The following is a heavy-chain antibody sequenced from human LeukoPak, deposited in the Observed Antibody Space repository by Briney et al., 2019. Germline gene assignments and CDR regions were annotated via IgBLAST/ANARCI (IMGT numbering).Heavy chain of an antibody. V-gene: IGHV4-30-4*08. CDR2: IYYSGST. J-gene: IGHJ4*02. Sequence: SETLSLTCTVSGGSISSGDYYWSWIRQPPGKGLEWIGYIYYSGSTYYNPSLKSRVTISVDTSKNQFSLKLSSVTAADTAVYYCARGGSQQIAAAGRFDYWGQGTLVTVSS. CDR1: GGSISSGDYY. D-gene: IGHD6-13*01. CDR3: ARGGSQQIAAAGRFDY.